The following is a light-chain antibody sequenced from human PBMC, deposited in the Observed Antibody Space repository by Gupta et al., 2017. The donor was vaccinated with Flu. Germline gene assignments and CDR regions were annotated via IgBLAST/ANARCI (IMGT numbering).Light chain of an antibody. CDR2: GAS. CDR3: QQDNRWPRT. J-gene: IGKJ1*01. V-gene: IGKV3D-15*01. Sequence: PATLSVSPGERVTLSCRASQSVTNSLAWYQQTPGQAPRLLISGASTRATGIPARFSGSGFGTDFTLTISSLQSEDFAVYYCQQDNRWPRTFGQGTKVEI. CDR1: QSVTNS.